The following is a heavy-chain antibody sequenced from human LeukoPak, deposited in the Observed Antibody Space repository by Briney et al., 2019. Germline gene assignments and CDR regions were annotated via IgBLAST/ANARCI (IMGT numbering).Heavy chain of an antibody. Sequence: KFQGRVTITRDTSASTAYMEPSSLRSEDTAVYYCARAISSGYGVLDYWGQGTLVTVSS. V-gene: IGHV1-3*01. D-gene: IGHD5-12*01. J-gene: IGHJ4*02. CDR3: ARAISSGYGVLDY.